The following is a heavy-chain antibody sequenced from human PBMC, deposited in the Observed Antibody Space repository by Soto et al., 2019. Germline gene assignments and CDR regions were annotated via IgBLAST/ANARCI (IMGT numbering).Heavy chain of an antibody. CDR3: AKDWSSDDT. CDR1: GFTFSSSA. V-gene: IGHV3-23*01. J-gene: IGHJ5*02. CDR2: VGIIAART. D-gene: IGHD3-3*01. Sequence: EVQLLKSGGGLVHPGGSLRLSCAASGFTFSSSAMSWVRQAPGKGLEWVTTVGIIAARTWYSDSVKGRFTISRDNSNNMLYLQMNSLRAEDTAVYYCAKDWSSDDTCGQGTLVTVSS.